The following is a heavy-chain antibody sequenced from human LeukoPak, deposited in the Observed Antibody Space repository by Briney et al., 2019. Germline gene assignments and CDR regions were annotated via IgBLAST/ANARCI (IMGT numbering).Heavy chain of an antibody. CDR1: GGSFSGYY. V-gene: IGHV4-34*01. CDR3: ARGQYSFDY. CDR2: INHGGST. D-gene: IGHD1-26*01. J-gene: IGHJ4*02. Sequence: SETLSLTCAVYGGSFSGYYWSWIRQPPGKGLEWIGEINHGGSTNYNPSLKSRVTISVDTSKNQFSLKLSSVTAADTAVYYCARGQYSFDYWGQGTLVTVSS.